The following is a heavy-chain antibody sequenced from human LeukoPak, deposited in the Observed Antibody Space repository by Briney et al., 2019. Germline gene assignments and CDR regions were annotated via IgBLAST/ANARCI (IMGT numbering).Heavy chain of an antibody. CDR2: INHSGST. CDR1: GASISSYY. CDR3: ARGAGRFDP. D-gene: IGHD1-14*01. V-gene: IGHV4-34*01. Sequence: SETLSLTCTVSGASISSYYWSWIRQPPGKGLEWIGEINHSGSTNYNPSLKSRVTISVDTSKNQFSLKLSSVTAADTAVYYCARGAGRFDPWGQGTLVTVSS. J-gene: IGHJ5*02.